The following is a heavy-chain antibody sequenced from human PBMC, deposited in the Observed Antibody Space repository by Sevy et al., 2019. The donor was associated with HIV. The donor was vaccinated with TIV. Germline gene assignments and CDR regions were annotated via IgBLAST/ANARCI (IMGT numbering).Heavy chain of an antibody. V-gene: IGHV3-21*01. D-gene: IGHD3-10*01. J-gene: IGHJ6*02. CDR1: GFTFSTYS. Sequence: GGSLRLSCAASGFTFSTYSMNWVRQAPGKGLEWVSSISSSSNYIYYADSLKGRFTTSRDNAKNSLYLQMNSLRADDTAVYYCARDGARITMVQGVMAYYHGMDVWGQGTTVTVSS. CDR2: ISSSSNYI. CDR3: ARDGARITMVQGVMAYYHGMDV.